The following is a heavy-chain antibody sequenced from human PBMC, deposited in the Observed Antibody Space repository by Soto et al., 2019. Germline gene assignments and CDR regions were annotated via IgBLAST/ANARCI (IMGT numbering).Heavy chain of an antibody. Sequence: ASVKVSCKASGYTFTGYYMHWVRQAPGQGLEWMGWINPNSGGTNYAQKFQGWVTMTRDTSISTAYMELSRLRSDDTAVYYCARFRYYGSTNPQGALDIWGQGTMVTVSS. D-gene: IGHD3-22*01. J-gene: IGHJ3*02. CDR2: INPNSGGT. CDR3: ARFRYYGSTNPQGALDI. V-gene: IGHV1-2*04. CDR1: GYTFTGYY.